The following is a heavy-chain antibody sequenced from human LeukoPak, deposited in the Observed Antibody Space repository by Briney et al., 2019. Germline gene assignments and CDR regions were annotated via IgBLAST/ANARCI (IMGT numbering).Heavy chain of an antibody. CDR3: ARGHTAVTRHFDF. Sequence: PGGSLRLSCAASGFTLRGYGMHWVRQAPGKGLEWVAFIRYDGSDKNYADSVKGRFTISRDNAKNSLYLQMDNLRAEDTAVYYCARGHTAVTRHFDFWGQGTLVTVSS. CDR1: GFTLRGYG. CDR2: IRYDGSDK. J-gene: IGHJ4*02. D-gene: IGHD4-17*01. V-gene: IGHV3-30*02.